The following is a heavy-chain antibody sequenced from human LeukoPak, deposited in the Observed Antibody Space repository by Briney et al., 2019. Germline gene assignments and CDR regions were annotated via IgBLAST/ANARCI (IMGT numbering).Heavy chain of an antibody. CDR1: GFTFRSYW. CDR3: AREARDGYNSAAFDI. Sequence: GGSLRLSCAASGFTFRSYWMHWVRQGPGKGLVWVSRSNSDGSSTSHADSVKGRFTISRDNAKNTLCLQMNSLRAEDTAVYYCAREARDGYNSAAFDIWGQGTMVTVSS. D-gene: IGHD5-24*01. J-gene: IGHJ3*02. V-gene: IGHV3-74*01. CDR2: SNSDGSST.